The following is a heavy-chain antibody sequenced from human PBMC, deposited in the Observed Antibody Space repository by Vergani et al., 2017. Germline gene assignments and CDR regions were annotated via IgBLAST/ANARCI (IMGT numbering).Heavy chain of an antibody. D-gene: IGHD2-2*02. CDR2: ISSSSSTI. Sequence: EVQLVESGGGLVKPGGSLRLSCAASGFTFSSYSMNWVRQAPGKGLEWVSSISSSSSTIYYADSVKGRFTISRDNAKNSLYLQMNSLRADDTAEYYCARDPGRSTSCYRGVYGMDVWGQGTTVTVSS. CDR3: ARDPGRSTSCYRGVYGMDV. V-gene: IGHV3-21*04. CDR1: GFTFSSYS. J-gene: IGHJ6*02.